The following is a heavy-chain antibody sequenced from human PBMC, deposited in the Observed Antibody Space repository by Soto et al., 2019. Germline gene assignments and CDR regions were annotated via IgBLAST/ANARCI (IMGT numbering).Heavy chain of an antibody. Sequence: SETLSLTCTVSGGSISSGGYYWSWIRQHPGKGLEWIGYIYYSGSTYYNPSLKSRVTISVDTSKNQFSLKLSSVTAADTAVYYCAREIVYYDSSGYYGPLDYWGQGTLVTVSS. V-gene: IGHV4-31*03. D-gene: IGHD3-22*01. CDR2: IYYSGST. CDR3: AREIVYYDSSGYYGPLDY. CDR1: GGSISSGGYY. J-gene: IGHJ4*02.